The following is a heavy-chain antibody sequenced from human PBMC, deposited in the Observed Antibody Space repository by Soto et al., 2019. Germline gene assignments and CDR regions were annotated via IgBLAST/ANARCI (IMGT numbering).Heavy chain of an antibody. CDR3: ARDSPVAGSYYGMDV. D-gene: IGHD6-19*01. CDR2: IYYSGTT. V-gene: IGHV4-59*01. J-gene: IGHJ6*02. CDR1: GGSISSYY. Sequence: PSETLSLTCTVSGGSISSYYWSWIRQPPGKGLEWIGYIYYSGTTNYNPSLKSRVTLSIDTSKRQFSLNLNSVTAADTAVYYCARDSPVAGSYYGMDVWGRGTKVTVSS.